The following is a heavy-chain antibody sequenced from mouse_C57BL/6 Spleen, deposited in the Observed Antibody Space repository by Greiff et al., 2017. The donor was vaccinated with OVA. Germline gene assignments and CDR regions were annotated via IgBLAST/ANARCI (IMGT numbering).Heavy chain of an antibody. CDR2: INPGSGGT. CDR1: GYAFTNYL. CDR3: ARRPVKDYARDY. Sequence: QVHVKQSGAELVRPGTSVKVSCKASGYAFTNYLLEWVKQRPGQGLEWIGVINPGSGGTHYNEKFKGKATLTADKSSSTAYMQLSSLTAEDSAVYCCARRPVKDYARDYWGQGTSVTVSS. V-gene: IGHV1-54*01. J-gene: IGHJ4*01.